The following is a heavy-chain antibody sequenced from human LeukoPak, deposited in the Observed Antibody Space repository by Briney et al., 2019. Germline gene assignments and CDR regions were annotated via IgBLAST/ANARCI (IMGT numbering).Heavy chain of an antibody. D-gene: IGHD6-13*01. CDR1: GFTFSDYY. CDR2: ISSSGSTI. Sequence: GGSLRLSCAASGFTFSDYYMSWIRQAPGKGLEWISYISSSGSTISQADSMKGRFTISRDNAKNPLYLQMNNLRVEDTAVYYCARVSSQQLKWGQGTLVTVSS. J-gene: IGHJ4*02. V-gene: IGHV3-11*01. CDR3: ARVSSQQLK.